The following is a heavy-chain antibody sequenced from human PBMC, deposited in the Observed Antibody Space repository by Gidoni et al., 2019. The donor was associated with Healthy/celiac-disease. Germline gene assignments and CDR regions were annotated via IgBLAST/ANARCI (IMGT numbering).Heavy chain of an antibody. CDR3: TTDQSIVVVPAADSGAFDI. CDR2: IKSKTDGGTT. CDR1: GFTFSNAW. J-gene: IGHJ3*02. Sequence: EVQLVESGGGLVKTGGSLRLSCAASGFTFSNAWMSWVRQAPGKGLEWVVLIKSKTDGGTTDYAAPVKGRFTISRDDSKNTLYRQMNSLKTEDTAVYYCTTDQSIVVVPAADSGAFDIWGQGTMVTVSS. V-gene: IGHV3-15*01. D-gene: IGHD2-2*01.